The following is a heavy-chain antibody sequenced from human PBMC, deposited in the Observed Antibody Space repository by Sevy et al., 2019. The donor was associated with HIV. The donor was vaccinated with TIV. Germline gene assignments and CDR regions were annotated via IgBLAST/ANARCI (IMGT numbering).Heavy chain of an antibody. V-gene: IGHV3-30-3*01. CDR3: AREEHVVITSGRRYGGNSFGRAFDI. D-gene: IGHD4-17*01. J-gene: IGHJ3*02. CDR1: GFTFSSYA. CDR2: ISYDGSNK. Sequence: GGSLRLSCAASGFTFSSYAMHWVRQAPGKGLEWVAVISYDGSNKYYADSVKGRFTISRDNSKNTLYLQMNSLRAEDTAVYYCAREEHVVITSGRRYGGNSFGRAFDIWGQGTMVTVSS.